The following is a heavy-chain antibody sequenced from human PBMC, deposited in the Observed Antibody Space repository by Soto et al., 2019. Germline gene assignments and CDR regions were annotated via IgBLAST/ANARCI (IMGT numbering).Heavy chain of an antibody. Sequence: ASVKGSCKASGYTFTSYYMHWVRQAPGQGLEWMGIINPSGGSTSYAQKFQGRVTMTRDTSTSTVYMELSSLRSGDTAVYYCARRGVGYYDSSGYYYVADYWGQGTTVTVSS. J-gene: IGHJ4*03. CDR1: GYTFTSYY. D-gene: IGHD3-22*01. CDR3: ARRGVGYYDSSGYYYVADY. V-gene: IGHV1-46*01. CDR2: INPSGGST.